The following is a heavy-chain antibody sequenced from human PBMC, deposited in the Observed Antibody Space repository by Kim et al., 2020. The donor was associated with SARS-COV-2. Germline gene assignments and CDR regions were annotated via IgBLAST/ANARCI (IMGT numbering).Heavy chain of an antibody. CDR3: TAVHTAMVTDD. D-gene: IGHD5-18*01. J-gene: IGHJ4*02. Sequence: TIYAASVNGRFTISRDASKNAVYMQMNGLNTEDTAVYYCTAVHTAMVTDDWGQGTLVTVSS. V-gene: IGHV3-73*01. CDR2: T.